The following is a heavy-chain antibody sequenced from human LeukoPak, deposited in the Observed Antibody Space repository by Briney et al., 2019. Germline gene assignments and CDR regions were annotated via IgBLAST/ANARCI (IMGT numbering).Heavy chain of an antibody. J-gene: IGHJ4*02. Sequence: GGSLRLSCAASGFIFSSYAMSWVRQAPGKGLEWVSAISGSGGSTYYADSVKGRFTISRDNSKNTLYLQMNSLRAEDTAVYYCAISAYYYDTSGYYSVSYDYWGQGTLVTVSS. D-gene: IGHD3-22*01. CDR3: AISAYYYDTSGYYSVSYDY. V-gene: IGHV3-23*01. CDR2: ISGSGGST. CDR1: GFIFSSYA.